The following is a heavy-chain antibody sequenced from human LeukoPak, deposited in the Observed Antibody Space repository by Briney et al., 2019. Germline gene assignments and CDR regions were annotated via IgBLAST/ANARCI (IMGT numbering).Heavy chain of an antibody. V-gene: IGHV1-18*01. CDR1: GYTFTSYG. CDR2: ISAYNGNT. CDR3: ARGVENYYDSSGYLYAFDI. Sequence: GASVKVSCKASGYTFTSYGISWVRQAPGQGLEWMGWISAYNGNTNYAQKLQGRVTMTTDTSTSTAYMELRSLKSDDTAVYYCARGVENYYDSSGYLYAFDIWGQGTMVTVSS. D-gene: IGHD3-22*01. J-gene: IGHJ3*02.